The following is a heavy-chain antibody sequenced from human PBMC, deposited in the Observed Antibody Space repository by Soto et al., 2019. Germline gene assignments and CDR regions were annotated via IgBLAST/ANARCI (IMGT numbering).Heavy chain of an antibody. J-gene: IGHJ5*02. CDR3: AKDGGPFDWVQNWFDP. D-gene: IGHD3-9*01. CDR2: ISYDGSNK. CDR1: GFTFSSYA. Sequence: GGSLRLSCAASGFTFSSYAMHWVRQAPGKGLEWVAVISYDGSNKYYADSVKGRFTISRDNSKNTLYLQMNSLRAEDTAVYYCAKDGGPFDWVQNWFDPWGQGTLVTVSS. V-gene: IGHV3-30*04.